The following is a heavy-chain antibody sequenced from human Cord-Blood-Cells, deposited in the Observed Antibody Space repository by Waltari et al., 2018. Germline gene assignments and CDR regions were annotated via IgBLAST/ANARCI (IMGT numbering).Heavy chain of an antibody. CDR1: GYSFTSYW. D-gene: IGHD3-22*01. CDR3: ARHRYYYDSSGYCDY. J-gene: IGHJ4*02. CDR2: IYPGDSDT. V-gene: IGHV5-51*01. Sequence: EVQLVQSGAEGKKPGESLKISCKGSGYSFTSYWIGWVRQMPGKGLEWMGIIYPGDSDTRYSPSFQGQVTISADKSISTAYLQWSSLKASDTAMYYCARHRYYYDSSGYCDYWGQGTLVTVSS.